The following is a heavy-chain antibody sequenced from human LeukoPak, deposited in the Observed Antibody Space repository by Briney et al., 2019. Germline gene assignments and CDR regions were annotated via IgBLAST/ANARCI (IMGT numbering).Heavy chain of an antibody. V-gene: IGHV3-7*01. CDR3: ARKAGKMFDY. CDR1: GFTFSNYW. D-gene: IGHD6-19*01. CDR2: IKQDGREK. J-gene: IGHJ4*02. Sequence: GESLKISCTASGFTFSNYWMTWVRQAPGKGMEWVANIKQDGREKYYVDSVTGRFTISRDNAKNLLFLQMSSLSPEDTAVYYCARKAGKMFDYWGQGTLVTASS.